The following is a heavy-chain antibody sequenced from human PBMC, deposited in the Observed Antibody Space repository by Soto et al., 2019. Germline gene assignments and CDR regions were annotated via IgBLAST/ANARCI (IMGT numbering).Heavy chain of an antibody. V-gene: IGHV3-30*18. J-gene: IGHJ4*02. D-gene: IGHD6-19*01. CDR2: ISYDGGEK. CDR1: GFTFSRYG. Sequence: LRLSCAVSGFTFSRYGMLWVRQAPGKGLEWLAVISYDGGEKNYLDAVKGRFTISRDNSKNTLYLQMNSLRPDDTALYYCAKGGGAENGWFLDHWGQGTPVTVSS. CDR3: AKGGGAENGWFLDH.